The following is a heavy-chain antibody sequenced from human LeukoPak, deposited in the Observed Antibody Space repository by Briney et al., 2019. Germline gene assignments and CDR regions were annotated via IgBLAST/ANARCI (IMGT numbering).Heavy chain of an antibody. CDR3: ARLVPAAAVDY. J-gene: IGHJ4*02. V-gene: IGHV4-30-4*08. CDR1: GGSISSGDYY. Sequence: SETLSLTCTVSGGSISSGDYYWSWIRQPPGKGLEWIGYIYYSGSTYYNPSLKSRVTISVDTSKNQFSLKLSPVTAADTAVYYCARLVPAAAVDYWGQGTLVTVSS. CDR2: IYYSGST. D-gene: IGHD2-2*01.